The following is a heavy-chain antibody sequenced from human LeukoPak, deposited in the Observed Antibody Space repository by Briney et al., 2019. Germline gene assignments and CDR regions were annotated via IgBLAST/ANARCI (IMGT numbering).Heavy chain of an antibody. D-gene: IGHD3-3*01. Sequence: GGSLRLSCAASGFTFDDYGMSWVRQAPGNGLEWVSGINWNGGSTGCADSVKGRFTISRDNAKDTLYLQMSSLRDEDTAVYYCVSDLCGGDDQWGRGTLVTVSS. CDR1: GFTFDDYG. CDR3: VSDLCGGDDQ. CDR2: INWNGGST. J-gene: IGHJ5*02. V-gene: IGHV3-20*04.